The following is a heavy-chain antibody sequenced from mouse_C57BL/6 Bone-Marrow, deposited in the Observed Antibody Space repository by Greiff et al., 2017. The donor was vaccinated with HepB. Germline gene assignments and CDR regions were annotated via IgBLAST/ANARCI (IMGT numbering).Heavy chain of an antibody. D-gene: IGHD2-4*01. CDR1: GFNIKDDY. CDR3: TTSLYDYSYYFDY. CDR2: IDPENGDT. J-gene: IGHJ2*01. V-gene: IGHV14-4*01. Sequence: EVQLQQSGAELVRPGASVKLSCTASGFNIKDDYMHWVKQRPEQGLEWIGWIDPENGDTEYASKFQGKATITADTSSNTAYLQLSSLTSEATAVYYCTTSLYDYSYYFDYWGQGTTLTVSS.